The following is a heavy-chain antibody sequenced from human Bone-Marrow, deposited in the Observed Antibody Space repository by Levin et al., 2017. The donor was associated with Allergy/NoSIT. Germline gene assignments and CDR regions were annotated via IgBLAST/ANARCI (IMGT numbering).Heavy chain of an antibody. V-gene: IGHV3-15*07. Sequence: GESLKISCAASGFTFSNAWMNWVRQAPGKGLEWVGRIKSKTDGGTTDYAAPVKGRFTISRDDSKNTLYLQMNSLKTEDTAVYYCTTVGSGGCGGDCYPYYFDYWGQGTLVTVSS. D-gene: IGHD2-21*02. CDR1: GFTFSNAW. J-gene: IGHJ4*02. CDR3: TTVGSGGCGGDCYPYYFDY. CDR2: IKSKTDGGTT.